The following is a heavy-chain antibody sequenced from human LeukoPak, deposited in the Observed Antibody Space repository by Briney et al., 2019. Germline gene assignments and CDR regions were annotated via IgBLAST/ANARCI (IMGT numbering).Heavy chain of an antibody. CDR2: SNSDGSST. J-gene: IGHJ3*02. V-gene: IGHV3-74*01. CDR1: GFTFKTYW. D-gene: IGHD4-23*01. CDR3: ARDLKGPVNDVFDM. Sequence: GGSLRLSCAASGFTFKTYWMHWVRQAPGKGLVWVSHSNSDGSSTSYADSVRGRFTISRDNAKNTLYLQMNSLRAEDTAVYYCARDLKGPVNDVFDMWGQGTMVTVFS.